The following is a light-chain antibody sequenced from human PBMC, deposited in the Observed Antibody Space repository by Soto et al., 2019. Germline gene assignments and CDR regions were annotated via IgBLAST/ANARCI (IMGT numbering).Light chain of an antibody. CDR3: QQYGNPCT. CDR2: GAT. CDR1: QSFISS. J-gene: IGKJ1*01. Sequence: EILMTQSPATLSVSPGERATLTCRAGQSFISSLAWYQHKPSHATRLLVYGATIRATGIPDRFSSSGSRTVFTLTISRQEPEDLAVYYCQQYGNPCTFGQGTKVDI. V-gene: IGKV3D-15*01.